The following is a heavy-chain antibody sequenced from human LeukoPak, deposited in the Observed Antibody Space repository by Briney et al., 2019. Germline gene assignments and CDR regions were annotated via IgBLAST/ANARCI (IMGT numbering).Heavy chain of an antibody. CDR1: GFSFSDFW. CDR2: INQDGSEN. J-gene: IGHJ4*02. V-gene: IGHV3-7*01. D-gene: IGHD3-10*01. Sequence: EAGGSLRLSCAASGFSFSDFWMGWVRQAPGKGLERVANINQDGSENYYVDSVKGRFTISRDNAKKSLYLQMNSLRAEDTAVYYCTKGRSNHYWGQGTLVTVST. CDR3: TKGRSNHY.